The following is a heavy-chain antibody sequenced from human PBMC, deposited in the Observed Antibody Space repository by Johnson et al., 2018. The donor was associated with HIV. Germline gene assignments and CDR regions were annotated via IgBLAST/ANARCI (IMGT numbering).Heavy chain of an antibody. CDR3: AKDEALGWELDPDAFDI. V-gene: IGHV3-11*04. CDR2: ISSSGSTI. CDR1: GFTFSDYY. J-gene: IGHJ3*02. D-gene: IGHD1-26*01. Sequence: QMQLVESGGGLVKPGGSLRLSCAASGFTFSDYYMSWIRQAPGKGLEWVSYISSSGSTIYYADSVKGRFTISRDNAKNSLYLQMNSLRAEDTAVYYCAKDEALGWELDPDAFDIWGQGTMVTVSS.